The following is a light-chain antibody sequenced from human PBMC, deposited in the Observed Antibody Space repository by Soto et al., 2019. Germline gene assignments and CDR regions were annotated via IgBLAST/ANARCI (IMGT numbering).Light chain of an antibody. CDR2: KAS. Sequence: EIQITQAPSTLSATVKDTVTVTCRASQSISSWLAWYQQKPGKAPKLLIYKASTLETGVPSRFSGSGSGTEFTLTISSLQPDDFATYYCQRSNTYPWTFGQGTKVDIK. CDR3: QRSNTYPWT. CDR1: QSISSW. J-gene: IGKJ1*01. V-gene: IGKV1-5*03.